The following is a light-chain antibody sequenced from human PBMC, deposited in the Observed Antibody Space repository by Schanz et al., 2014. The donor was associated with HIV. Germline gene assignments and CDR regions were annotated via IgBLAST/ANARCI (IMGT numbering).Light chain of an antibody. CDR3: QQPNSYPLT. V-gene: IGKV1-5*01. Sequence: DIQLTQSPSTLSASVGDIVTITCRASQSMGDWLAWYQHKPGKAPKLLIYAASTLQSGVPSRFSGSGSGTYFTLTISSLHPEDFATYYCQQPNSYPLTFGGGTKVEIK. J-gene: IGKJ4*01. CDR2: AAS. CDR1: QSMGDW.